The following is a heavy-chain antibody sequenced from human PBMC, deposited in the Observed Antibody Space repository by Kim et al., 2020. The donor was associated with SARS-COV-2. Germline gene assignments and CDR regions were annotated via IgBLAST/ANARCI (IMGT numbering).Heavy chain of an antibody. CDR2: IYYSGST. J-gene: IGHJ4*02. D-gene: IGHD3-9*01. CDR1: GGSISSYY. Sequence: SETLSLTCTVSGGSISSYYWSWIRQPPGKGLEWIGYIYYSGSTNYNPSLKSRVTISVDTSKNQFSLKLSSVTAADRAVYYCARGILTGWIGHWGEGSLVT. V-gene: IGHV4-59*01. CDR3: ARGILTGWIGH.